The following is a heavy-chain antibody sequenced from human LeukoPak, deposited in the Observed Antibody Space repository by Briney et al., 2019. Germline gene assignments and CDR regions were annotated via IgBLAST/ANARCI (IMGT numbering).Heavy chain of an antibody. J-gene: IGHJ5*02. CDR3: AREIVPYNWSDGLPNWFDP. CDR2: ISAYNANT. D-gene: IGHD1-1*01. V-gene: IGHV1-18*01. Sequence: EASVKVSCKASGYTFTSYGISWLRQAPGQGLEWMGWISAYNANTNYAQKFQGRVTITTDESTSTAYMELSSLRSEDTAVYYCAREIVPYNWSDGLPNWFDPWGQGTLVTVSS. CDR1: GYTFTSYG.